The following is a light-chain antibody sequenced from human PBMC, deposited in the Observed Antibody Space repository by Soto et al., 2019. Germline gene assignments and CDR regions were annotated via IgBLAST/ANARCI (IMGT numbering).Light chain of an antibody. J-gene: IGLJ1*01. CDR3: SSYTSSSPLEV. V-gene: IGLV2-14*01. Sequence: QSALTQPASVSGSPGQSITISCTGTSSDVGGYNYVSWYQQHPGKAPKLMIYEVSNRPSGVSNRFSGSKSGNTASLPISGLQAEDEADYYCSSYTSSSPLEVFGTGTKVTVL. CDR2: EVS. CDR1: SSDVGGYNY.